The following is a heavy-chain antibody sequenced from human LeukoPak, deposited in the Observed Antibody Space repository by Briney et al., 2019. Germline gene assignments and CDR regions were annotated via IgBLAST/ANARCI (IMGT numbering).Heavy chain of an antibody. V-gene: IGHV4-31*03. CDR1: GGSISSGDYY. J-gene: IGHJ4*02. CDR2: IFYSGST. D-gene: IGHD3-10*01. CDR3: ARGVRSYIYFDY. Sequence: PSQTLSLTCTVSGGSISSGDYYWSWIRQHPGKGLEWIGYIFYSGSTYYNPSLKSRLTMSVDTSKNQFSLKLSSVTAADTAVYYCARGVRSYIYFDYWGQGTLVTVSS.